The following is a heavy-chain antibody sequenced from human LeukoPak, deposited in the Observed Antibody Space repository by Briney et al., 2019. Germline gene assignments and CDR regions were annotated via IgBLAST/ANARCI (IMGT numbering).Heavy chain of an antibody. Sequence: GRSLRLSCAASGFSFRFYSMNWVRQAPGKGLEWVSVITGSGGFTQYADSVKGRFTISRDNSKNTVYLQMNSLRVEDTALYYCVRSLDYWGQGTLVTVSS. V-gene: IGHV3-23*01. CDR3: VRSLDY. J-gene: IGHJ4*02. CDR2: ITGSGGFT. CDR1: GFSFRFYS.